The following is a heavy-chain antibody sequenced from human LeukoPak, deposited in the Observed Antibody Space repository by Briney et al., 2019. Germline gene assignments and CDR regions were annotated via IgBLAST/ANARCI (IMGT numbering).Heavy chain of an antibody. CDR3: ARGMGSSWYYSDY. CDR1: GFTFSSYW. CDR2: IYGGGTT. V-gene: IGHV3-53*01. J-gene: IGHJ4*02. D-gene: IGHD6-13*01. Sequence: GGSLRLSCAASGFTFSSYWMSWVRQAPGKGLEWVSLIYGGGTTHYADSVKGRFTISRDNSKNTLYLQMNSLRAEDTAVYYCARGMGSSWYYSDYWGQGTLVTVSS.